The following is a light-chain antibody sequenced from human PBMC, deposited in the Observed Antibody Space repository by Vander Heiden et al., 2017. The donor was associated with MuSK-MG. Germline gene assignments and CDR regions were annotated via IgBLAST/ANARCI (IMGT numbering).Light chain of an antibody. V-gene: IGLV2-8*01. Sequence: QSALTQPPSASGSPGQSVTISCAGTSSDVGGYNYVSWYQLHPGKAPKLLIYEVNKRPSGVPDRFSGSRSGNTASLTVSGLRAEDEADYHCSSYAGNNNLVFGGGTKRTVL. CDR3: SSYAGNNNLV. CDR1: SSDVGGYNY. J-gene: IGLJ2*01. CDR2: EVN.